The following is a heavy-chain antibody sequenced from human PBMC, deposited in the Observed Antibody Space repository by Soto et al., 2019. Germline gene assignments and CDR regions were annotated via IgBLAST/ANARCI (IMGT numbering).Heavy chain of an antibody. CDR1: GGSISSGGYY. CDR2: IYYSGST. CDR3: AREPHTAGAWFDP. D-gene: IGHD5-18*01. J-gene: IGHJ5*02. Sequence: SETLSLTCTVSGGSISSGGYYWSWIRQHPGKGLEWIGYIYYSGSTYYNPSLKSRVTISVDTSKNQFSLKLSSVTAADTAVYYCAREPHTAGAWFDPWGQGTLVTVSS. V-gene: IGHV4-31*03.